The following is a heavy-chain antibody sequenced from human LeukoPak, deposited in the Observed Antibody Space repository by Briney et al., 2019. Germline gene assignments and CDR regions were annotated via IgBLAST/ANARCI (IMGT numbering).Heavy chain of an antibody. Sequence: PSETLSLTCAVSGGSVGSGGHFWSRIRQPPGKGLEWIGYIYSTGSTNYNPSLKSRITMSVDTSKNQFSLKLSSVIAADTAVYYCARTKSQSGSYRYYFDSWGQGTLDTVSS. CDR1: GGSVGSGGHF. J-gene: IGHJ4*02. CDR3: ARTKSQSGSYRYYFDS. V-gene: IGHV4-61*08. D-gene: IGHD1-26*01. CDR2: IYSTGST.